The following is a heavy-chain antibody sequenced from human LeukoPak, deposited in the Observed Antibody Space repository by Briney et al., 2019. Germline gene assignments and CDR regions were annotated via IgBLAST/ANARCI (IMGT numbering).Heavy chain of an antibody. J-gene: IGHJ4*02. D-gene: IGHD6-19*01. CDR1: GFTFSSYA. V-gene: IGHV3-30-3*01. CDR3: AREGQWLADYYFDY. Sequence: GGSLRLSCAASGFTFSSYAMHWVRQAPGKGLGWVAVISYDGSNKYYADSVKGRFTISRDNSKNTLYLQMNSLRAEDTAVYYCAREGQWLADYYFDYWGQGTLVTVSS. CDR2: ISYDGSNK.